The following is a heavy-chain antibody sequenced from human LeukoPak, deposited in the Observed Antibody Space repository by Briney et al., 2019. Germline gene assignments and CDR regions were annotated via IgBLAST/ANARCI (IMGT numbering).Heavy chain of an antibody. D-gene: IGHD3-10*01. J-gene: IGHJ3*02. V-gene: IGHV1-3*01. CDR3: ARDRVLLWLGAPGDAFDI. CDR2: INVGNGNA. CDR1: GYTVTSYA. Sequence: GASVKVSCKASGYTVTSYAMHWVRQAPGQRLEWMGWINVGNGNAKYSQKLQGRVTITRDTSASTAYMELSSLRSEDTAVYYCARDRVLLWLGAPGDAFDIWGQGTMLTVSS.